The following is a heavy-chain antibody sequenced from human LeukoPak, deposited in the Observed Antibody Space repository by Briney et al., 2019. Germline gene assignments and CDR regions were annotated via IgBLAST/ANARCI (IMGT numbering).Heavy chain of an antibody. CDR2: INPNSGGT. V-gene: IGHV1-2*02. Sequence: ASVKVSCKASGYTFTGYYMHWVRQAPGQGLEWMGWINPNSGGTNYAQKFQGRVTMTRDTSISTAYIELSRLRSDDTAVYYCARVGDTYCGGDCYIFDYWGQGTLVTVSS. J-gene: IGHJ4*02. CDR1: GYTFTGYY. CDR3: ARVGDTYCGGDCYIFDY. D-gene: IGHD2-21*02.